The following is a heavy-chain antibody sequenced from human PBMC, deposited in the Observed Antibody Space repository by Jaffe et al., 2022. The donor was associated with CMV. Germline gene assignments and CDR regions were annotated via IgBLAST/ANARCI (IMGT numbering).Heavy chain of an antibody. CDR1: GYTFTSYG. D-gene: IGHD2-15*01. J-gene: IGHJ6*03. CDR3: ARDGIWFGKRIVVVVAATPGFPTNYYMDV. V-gene: IGHV1-18*04. Sequence: QVQLVQSGAEVKKPGASVKVSCKASGYTFTSYGISWVRQAPGQGLEWMGWISAYNGNTNYAQKLQGRVTMTTDTSTSTAYMELRSLRSDDTAVYYCARDGIWFGKRIVVVVAATPGFPTNYYMDVWGKGTTVTVSS. CDR2: ISAYNGNT.